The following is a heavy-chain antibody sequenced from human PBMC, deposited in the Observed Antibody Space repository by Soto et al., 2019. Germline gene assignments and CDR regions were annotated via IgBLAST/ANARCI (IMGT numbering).Heavy chain of an antibody. J-gene: IGHJ3*02. Sequence: QVQLVESGGGVVQPGRSLRLSCAASGFTFSSYGRHWVRQAPGKGLEWVAVISYDGSNKYYADSVKGRFTISRDNSKNTLYLQMNSLRAEDTAVYYCAKNYYDSSGYYYATTYDAFDIWGQGTMVTVSS. CDR2: ISYDGSNK. V-gene: IGHV3-30*18. CDR1: GFTFSSYG. CDR3: AKNYYDSSGYYYATTYDAFDI. D-gene: IGHD3-22*01.